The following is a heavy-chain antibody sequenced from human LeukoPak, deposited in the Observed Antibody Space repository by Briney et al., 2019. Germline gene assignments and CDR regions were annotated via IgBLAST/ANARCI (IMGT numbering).Heavy chain of an antibody. Sequence: SKTLSLTCTVSGGSVSSGSYYWSWIRQPPGKGLEWIGYIYYSGSTNYNPSLKSRVTISVDTSKNQFSLKLSSVTAADTAVYYCASRWLQNPTFDYWGQGTLVTVSS. V-gene: IGHV4-61*01. J-gene: IGHJ4*02. CDR1: GGSVSSGSYY. CDR3: ASRWLQNPTFDY. CDR2: IYYSGST. D-gene: IGHD5-24*01.